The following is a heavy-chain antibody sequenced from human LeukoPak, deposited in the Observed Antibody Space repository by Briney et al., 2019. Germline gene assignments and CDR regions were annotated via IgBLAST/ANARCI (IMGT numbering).Heavy chain of an antibody. Sequence: GGSLRLSCAASGFTFSTYGMHWVRQAQGKGLEWVALTWYDGSNKNYADSVKGRFTISRDNSKNTLYLQMNSLRGEDTAVYYCARGGLTIAEATTSWYLDYWGQGTLVTVCS. CDR2: TWYDGSNK. J-gene: IGHJ4*02. CDR3: ARGGLTIAEATTSWYLDY. CDR1: GFTFSTYG. V-gene: IGHV3-33*01. D-gene: IGHD1-26*01.